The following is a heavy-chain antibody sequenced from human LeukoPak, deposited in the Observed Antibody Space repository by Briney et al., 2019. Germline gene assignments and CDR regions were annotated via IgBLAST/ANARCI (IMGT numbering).Heavy chain of an antibody. V-gene: IGHV1-8*01. J-gene: IGHJ4*02. CDR2: MNPNSGNT. CDR3: ARRPIAAAGTGFDY. D-gene: IGHD6-13*01. Sequence: WASVKVSCKASGYTFTSYDINWVRQATGQGLEWMGWMNPNSGNTGYAQKFQGRVTMTRNTSISTAYMELSSLRSEDTAVYYCARRPIAAAGTGFDYWGQGTLVTVSS. CDR1: GYTFTSYD.